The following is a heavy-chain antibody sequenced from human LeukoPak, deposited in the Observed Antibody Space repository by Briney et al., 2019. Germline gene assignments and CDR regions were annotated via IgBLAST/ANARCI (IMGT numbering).Heavy chain of an antibody. CDR2: INHSGST. V-gene: IGHV4-34*01. Sequence: PSETLSLTCAVYGGSFSGYYWSWIRQPPGKGLEWIGEINHSGSTNYNPSLKSRVTISVDTSKNQFSLKLSSETAADTAVYYCARSSFLTMIHKRPFDYWGQGTLVTVSS. J-gene: IGHJ4*02. CDR3: ARSSFLTMIHKRPFDY. CDR1: GGSFSGYY. D-gene: IGHD3-22*01.